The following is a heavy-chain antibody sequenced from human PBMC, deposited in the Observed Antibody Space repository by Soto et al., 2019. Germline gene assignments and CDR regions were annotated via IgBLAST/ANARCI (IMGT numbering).Heavy chain of an antibody. J-gene: IGHJ4*02. CDR3: ARGFCDVNGYNCFCGDY. D-gene: IGHD3-22*01. CDR2: SRNKANRYTT. Sequence: GGSLRLSCAASGFTFSDHYIDWVRQAPGKGLEWVGRSRNKANRYTTEYAASVKGRFAISRDDSESSLYLQMNSLTIEDTAVYYCARGFCDVNGYNCFCGDYWGQGALVTVSS. CDR1: GFTFSDHY. V-gene: IGHV3-72*01.